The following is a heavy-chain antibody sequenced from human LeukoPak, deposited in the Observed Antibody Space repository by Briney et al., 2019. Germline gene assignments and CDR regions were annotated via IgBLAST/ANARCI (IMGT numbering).Heavy chain of an antibody. CDR2: ITDSGGST. V-gene: IGHV3-23*01. D-gene: IGHD6-6*01. CDR3: AKGGSSSFGY. Sequence: GGSLRLSCAASGLTFSSYSMNWVRQAPGKGLEWVSGITDSGGSTYYAGSVKGRFTISRDNSKNTLYLQMSSLRAEDTAVYYCAKGGSSSFGYWGLGTLVTVSS. J-gene: IGHJ4*02. CDR1: GLTFSSYS.